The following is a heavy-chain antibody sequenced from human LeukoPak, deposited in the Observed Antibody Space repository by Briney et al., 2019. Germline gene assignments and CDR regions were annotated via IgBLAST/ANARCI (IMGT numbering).Heavy chain of an antibody. CDR3: ARVYYSNSYDYWYFDL. J-gene: IGHJ2*01. V-gene: IGHV4-59*01. Sequence: SETLSLTCTVSGGSISSYYWSWIQQPPGKGLEWIGYIYYSGSTNYNPSLKSRVTISVDTSKNQFSLKLSSVTAADTAVYYCARVYYSNSYDYWYFDLWGRGTLVTVSS. D-gene: IGHD6-13*01. CDR2: IYYSGST. CDR1: GGSISSYY.